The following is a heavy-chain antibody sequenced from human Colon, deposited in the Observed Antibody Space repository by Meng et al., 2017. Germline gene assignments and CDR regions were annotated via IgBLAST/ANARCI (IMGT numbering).Heavy chain of an antibody. J-gene: IGHJ4*02. CDR2: IYHSGST. Sequence: SETLSLTCAVSGYSISSGYYWGWIRQPPGMGLEWIGSIYHSGSTYYSPSLKSRVTISVDTSKNHFSLKLSSVTAADTAVYYCARAFLNDFGDYGYWGQGTRVTVS. D-gene: IGHD4-17*01. CDR3: ARAFLNDFGDYGY. V-gene: IGHV4-38-2*01. CDR1: GYSISSGYY.